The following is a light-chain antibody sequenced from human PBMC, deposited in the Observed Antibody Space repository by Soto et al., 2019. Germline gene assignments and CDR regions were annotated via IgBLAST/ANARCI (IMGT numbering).Light chain of an antibody. CDR3: LQGWT. J-gene: IGKJ1*01. Sequence: AIQMTQCPSSLAASIGDRVTITCRASQGVRNDLGWYQQKPGKAPRLLIFGASTLQTGVPSRFSGSGSGTDFTLTISDLQSEDFATYYCLQGWTFGQGTRVEIK. V-gene: IGKV1-6*01. CDR1: QGVRND. CDR2: GAS.